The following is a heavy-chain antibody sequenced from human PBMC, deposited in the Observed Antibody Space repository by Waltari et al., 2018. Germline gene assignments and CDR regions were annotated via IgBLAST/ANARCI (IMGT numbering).Heavy chain of an antibody. V-gene: IGHV4-4*07. CDR1: GGSISSYY. CDR2: IYTSGST. CDR3: ARDGPGIAAAGRVFDY. J-gene: IGHJ4*02. Sequence: QVQLQESGPGLVKPSETLSLTCTVSGGSISSYYWSWIRQPAGKGLEWIGRIYTSGSTNYNPSLKSRGTMSVDTAKNQFSLKLSSVTAADTAVYYCARDGPGIAAAGRVFDYWGQGTLVTVSS. D-gene: IGHD6-13*01.